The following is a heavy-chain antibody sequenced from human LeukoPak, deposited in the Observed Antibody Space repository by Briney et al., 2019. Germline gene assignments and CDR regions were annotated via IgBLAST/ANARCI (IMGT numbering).Heavy chain of an antibody. CDR1: GGSISSSSYY. D-gene: IGHD6-19*01. J-gene: IGHJ4*02. CDR2: IYYSGST. V-gene: IGHV4-39*01. Sequence: PSETLSLTCTVSGGSISSSSYYWGWIRQPPGKGLAWIGSIYYSGSTYYNPSLKSRVIISVDTSKNQFSLKLSSVTAADTAVFYCARPLGSGWKPFDYWGQGTLVTVSS. CDR3: ARPLGSGWKPFDY.